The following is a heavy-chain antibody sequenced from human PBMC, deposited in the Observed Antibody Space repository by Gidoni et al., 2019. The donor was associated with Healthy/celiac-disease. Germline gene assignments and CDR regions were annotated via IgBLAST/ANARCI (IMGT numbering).Heavy chain of an antibody. J-gene: IGHJ4*02. Sequence: QVQLQESGPGLVKPSETLSLTCTVSGGSISSYYWSWIRQPPGKGLEWVGYIYYSGSTTYNPSLKSRVTISVDTSKNQFSLKLSSVTAADTAVYYCAREGKYSGTFDYWGQGTLVTVSS. D-gene: IGHD1-26*01. CDR2: IYYSGST. V-gene: IGHV4-59*01. CDR1: GGSISSYY. CDR3: AREGKYSGTFDY.